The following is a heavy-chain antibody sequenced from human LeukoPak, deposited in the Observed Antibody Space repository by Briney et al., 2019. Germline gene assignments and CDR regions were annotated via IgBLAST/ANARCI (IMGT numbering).Heavy chain of an antibody. Sequence: ASVKVSCKASGYTFTGYYMHWVRQAPGQGLEWMGRIDPNSGGTNYAQKFQGRVTMTRDTSISTAYMELSRLRSDDTAVYYCARDTYYYDSGGYYYDAFDIWGQGTMVTVSS. CDR2: IDPNSGGT. D-gene: IGHD3-22*01. CDR1: GYTFTGYY. J-gene: IGHJ3*02. CDR3: ARDTYYYDSGGYYYDAFDI. V-gene: IGHV1-2*06.